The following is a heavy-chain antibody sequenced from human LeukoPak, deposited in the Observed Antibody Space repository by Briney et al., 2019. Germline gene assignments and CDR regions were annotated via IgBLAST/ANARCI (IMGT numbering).Heavy chain of an antibody. CDR2: INPNSGGK. D-gene: IGHD6-19*01. Sequence: GASVKVSCKASGYTFTAYYLHWVRQAPRQGLEWMGWINPNSGGKNYAQKFQGRVTLTGDTSISTAYMELSRLRSDDTAVYYCARETSGWNEKLNNGYAFHIWGQGTMVTVSS. J-gene: IGHJ3*02. V-gene: IGHV1-2*02. CDR1: GYTFTAYY. CDR3: ARETSGWNEKLNNGYAFHI.